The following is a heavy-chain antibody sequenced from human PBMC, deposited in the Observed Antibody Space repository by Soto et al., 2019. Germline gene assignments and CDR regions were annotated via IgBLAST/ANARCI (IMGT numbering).Heavy chain of an antibody. CDR1: GGTFSSYA. CDR3: ERDWDCSGGSCYLNY. Sequence: QVQLVQSGAEVKKPGSSVKVSCKASGGTFSSYAISWVRQAPGQGLEWMGGIIPIFGTANYAQKFQGRVTITADESTSTDYMELRSLRSEDTAVYYCERDWDCSGGSCYLNYWGQGTLVTVSS. J-gene: IGHJ4*02. D-gene: IGHD2-15*01. V-gene: IGHV1-69*12. CDR2: IIPIFGTA.